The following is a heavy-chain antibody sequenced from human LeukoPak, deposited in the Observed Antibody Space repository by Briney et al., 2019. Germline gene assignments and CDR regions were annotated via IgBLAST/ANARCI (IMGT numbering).Heavy chain of an antibody. CDR2: INPNSGGT. Sequence: ASVKVSYKASGYTFTGYYMHWVRQAPGQGLEWMGWINPNSGGTNYAQKFQGRVTMTRDTSISTAYMELSRLRSDDTAVYYCARLIVEQSYSFDYWGQGTLVTVSS. V-gene: IGHV1-2*02. CDR1: GYTFTGYY. CDR3: ARLIVEQSYSFDY. J-gene: IGHJ4*02. D-gene: IGHD3-16*02.